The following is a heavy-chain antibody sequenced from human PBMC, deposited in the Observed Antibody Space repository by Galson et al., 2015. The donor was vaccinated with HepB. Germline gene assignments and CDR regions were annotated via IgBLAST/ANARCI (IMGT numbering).Heavy chain of an antibody. CDR1: GFTFSRYS. CDR2: ISRGHITI. J-gene: IGHJ3*02. D-gene: IGHD2-15*01. CDR3: ARVRLYSGAFDI. V-gene: IGHV3-48*01. Sequence: SLRLSCAASGFTFSRYSMNWVRQAPGKGLEWVSYISRGHITIYYGDSVQGRFTISRDNAKNSLYLQINSLRAEDTAVYYCARVRLYSGAFDIWGQGTMVTVSS.